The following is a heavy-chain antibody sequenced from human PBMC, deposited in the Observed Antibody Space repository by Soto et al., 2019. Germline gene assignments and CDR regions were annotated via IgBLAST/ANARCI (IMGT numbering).Heavy chain of an antibody. CDR2: INSDGSST. CDR1: GFTSISNW. J-gene: IGHJ6*02. CDR3: ASPYMYSSGLYFYGMDV. D-gene: IGHD6-19*01. Sequence: EVQLVESGGGLVQPGGSLRLSCAAPGFTSISNWRNWVRQAPGKGRGWVPGINSDGSSTSYADPVKGRFTISRDNAKNTVYLQMNSLRAEDTAVYYCASPYMYSSGLYFYGMDVWGQGTTVTVSS. V-gene: IGHV3-74*01.